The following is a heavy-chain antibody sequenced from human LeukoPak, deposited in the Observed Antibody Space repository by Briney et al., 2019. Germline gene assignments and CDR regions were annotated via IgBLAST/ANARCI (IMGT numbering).Heavy chain of an antibody. CDR1: VFAFSNYS. J-gene: IGHJ4*02. Sequence: PGGCLRLSCAASVFAFSNYSMAWVRQAPGKEREWVSVITGGGADTYQIDSVKGRFTISRDNSKNTLYLQMNSLRAEDTAVYFCAKGTLGHCNGASCYPLDYWGQGTLVTVSS. CDR3: AKGTLGHCNGASCYPLDY. V-gene: IGHV3-23*01. CDR2: ITGGGADT. D-gene: IGHD2-15*01.